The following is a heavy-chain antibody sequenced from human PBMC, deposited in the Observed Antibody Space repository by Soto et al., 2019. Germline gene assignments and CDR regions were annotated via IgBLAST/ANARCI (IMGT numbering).Heavy chain of an antibody. V-gene: IGHV5-51*01. CDR1: GYSFTSYW. D-gene: IGHD1-1*01. CDR3: TRHDLLEPQGFDP. CDR2: IYPGDSDT. Sequence: PGESLKISCQGSGYSFTSYWIGWVRQMPGKGLEWMGIIYPGDSDTRYSPSFQGQVTISADKSISTAYLQWSSLKASDTAMYYCTRHDLLEPQGFDPWGQGTLVTVSS. J-gene: IGHJ5*02.